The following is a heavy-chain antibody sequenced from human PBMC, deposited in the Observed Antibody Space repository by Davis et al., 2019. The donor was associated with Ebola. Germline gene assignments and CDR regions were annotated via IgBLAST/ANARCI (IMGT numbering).Heavy chain of an antibody. D-gene: IGHD2-15*01. CDR1: RFTFSSYG. V-gene: IGHV3-48*02. CDR3: ARRILLESRGGVDV. CDR2: IGRSGDDI. Sequence: GESLKISCAASRFTFSSYGMYWFRQPPGQGLEWVSYIGRSGDDISYTDSVKGRFTISRDDAKDSLYLYMNSLRDDDTAVYYFARRILLESRGGVDVWGPGTTVTVSS. J-gene: IGHJ6*02.